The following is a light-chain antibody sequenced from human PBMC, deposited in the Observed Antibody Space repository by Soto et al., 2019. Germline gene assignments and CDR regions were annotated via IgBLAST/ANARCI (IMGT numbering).Light chain of an antibody. Sequence: IVMKQSPATLSVSPGGRASLSCRASQSVSSNLAWYQQKPGQAPRLLIYGASTRATGIPARFSGSGSGTEFTLTISSLQSEDFAVYYCQQYNNWPPVTFGQGTKVDIK. J-gene: IGKJ1*01. V-gene: IGKV3-15*01. CDR2: GAS. CDR1: QSVSSN. CDR3: QQYNNWPPVT.